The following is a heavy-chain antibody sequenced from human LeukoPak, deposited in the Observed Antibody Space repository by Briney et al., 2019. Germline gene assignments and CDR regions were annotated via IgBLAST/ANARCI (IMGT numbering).Heavy chain of an antibody. J-gene: IGHJ4*02. CDR3: ATSKDTAGGSY. Sequence: GGSLRLSCAASGFTFTSYWMTWFRQAPGKGLEGLAYIRQDGGATYYGGTVKGRCTVSRDNAEKSLFLQVNSLRAEDTAVYYCATSKDTAGGSYWGQGTLVTVSS. CDR2: IRQDGGAT. V-gene: IGHV3-7*01. CDR1: GFTFTSYW. D-gene: IGHD5-18*01.